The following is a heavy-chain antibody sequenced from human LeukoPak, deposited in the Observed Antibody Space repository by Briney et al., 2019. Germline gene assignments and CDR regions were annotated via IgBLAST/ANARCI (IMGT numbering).Heavy chain of an antibody. V-gene: IGHV5-51*01. Sequence: GESLKISCKGSGYTFSNYWVGWVRQVPGKGLEWMGIIFPGDSETRYRPSFQGQVNTSADKSISTAYLQWSSLKGSDTAMYYCARRYCTGGSCYNGYSWFDPWGQGTLVTVSS. CDR3: ARRYCTGGSCYNGYSWFDP. J-gene: IGHJ5*02. CDR2: IFPGDSET. D-gene: IGHD2-15*01. CDR1: GYTFSNYW.